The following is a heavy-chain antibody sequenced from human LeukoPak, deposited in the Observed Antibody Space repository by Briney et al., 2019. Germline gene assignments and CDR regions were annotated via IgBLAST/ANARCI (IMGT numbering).Heavy chain of an antibody. CDR1: GGSISSYY. J-gene: IGHJ3*02. D-gene: IGHD4-23*01. CDR3: ARDLRSDGGNSGRIGHWIDAFDI. V-gene: IGHV4-59*01. Sequence: SETLSLTCTVSGGSISSYYWSWIRQPPGKGLEWIGYIYYSGSTSYNPSLKSRVTISVDTSKNQFSLKLSSVTAADTAVYYCARDLRSDGGNSGRIGHWIDAFDIWGQGTMVTVSS. CDR2: IYYSGST.